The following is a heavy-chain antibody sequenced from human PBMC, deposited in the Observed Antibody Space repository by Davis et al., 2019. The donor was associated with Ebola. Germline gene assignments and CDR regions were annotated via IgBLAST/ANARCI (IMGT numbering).Heavy chain of an antibody. D-gene: IGHD1-14*01. Sequence: GESLKISCAASGFTFSSYWMSWVRQAPGKGLEWVAVISYDGSNKYYADSVKGRFTISRDNAKNSLYLQMNSLRAEDTAVYYCARRTANLGQGTLVTVSS. CDR2: ISYDGSNK. J-gene: IGHJ4*02. CDR3: ARRTAN. CDR1: GFTFSSYW. V-gene: IGHV3-30*03.